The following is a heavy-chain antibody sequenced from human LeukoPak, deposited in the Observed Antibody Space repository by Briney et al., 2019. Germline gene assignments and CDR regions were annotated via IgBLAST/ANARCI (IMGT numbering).Heavy chain of an antibody. V-gene: IGHV3-7*01. D-gene: IGHD6-25*01. CDR2: IKQDGSEK. CDR1: GFTFSDYY. CDR3: TRDSGCLDV. J-gene: IGHJ6*02. Sequence: PGGSLRLSCAASGFTFSDYYMSWIRQAPGKGLEWVANIKQDGSEKYYVDSVKGRFTISRDNAKNSLYLQMNSLRAEDTAVYYCTRDSGCLDVWGQGTTVTVSS.